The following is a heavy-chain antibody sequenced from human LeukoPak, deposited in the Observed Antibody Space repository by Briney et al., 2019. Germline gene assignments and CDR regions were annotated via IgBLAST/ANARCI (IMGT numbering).Heavy chain of an antibody. Sequence: GGSLRLSCAASGFTFSTHSMNWVRQAPGKGLEWVSYISHTGNDIYYGESVKGRFTISRDNAKNSLYLQMHTLRAEDTAVYYCAGDGTGVLPGDAFDIWSQGTVVTVSS. CDR2: ISHTGNDI. CDR1: GFTFSTHS. J-gene: IGHJ3*02. V-gene: IGHV3-21*05. CDR3: AGDGTGVLPGDAFDI. D-gene: IGHD1-1*01.